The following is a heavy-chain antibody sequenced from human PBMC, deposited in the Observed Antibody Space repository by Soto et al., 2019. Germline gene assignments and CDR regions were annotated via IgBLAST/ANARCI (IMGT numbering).Heavy chain of an antibody. J-gene: IGHJ4*02. CDR2: ISAYNGNT. D-gene: IGHD6-19*01. CDR1: GSTFTSYG. CDR3: ARSADSSGCPFDY. V-gene: IGHV1-18*01. Sequence: ASVKVSFKASGSTFTSYGISWLRQAPGQGLEWMGWISAYNGNTNYAQKLQGRVTMTTDTSTSTAYMELRSLRSDVTAVSYCARSADSSGCPFDYWGQGTRVTVAS.